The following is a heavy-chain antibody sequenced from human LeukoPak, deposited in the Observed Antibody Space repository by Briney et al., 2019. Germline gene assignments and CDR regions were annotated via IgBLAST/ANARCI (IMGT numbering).Heavy chain of an antibody. CDR2: INSDGSVT. CDR3: ARYTYSSSYYYFDY. CDR1: GFTFSNYW. J-gene: IGHJ4*02. D-gene: IGHD6-13*01. Sequence: PGGSLRLSCAASGFTFSNYWMHWVRQAPGKGLVWVSLINSDGSVTSHADSVKGRFTISRDNAKNTLYLQMNTLRAEDTALYYCARYTYSSSYYYFDYWGQGTLVTVSS. V-gene: IGHV3-74*01.